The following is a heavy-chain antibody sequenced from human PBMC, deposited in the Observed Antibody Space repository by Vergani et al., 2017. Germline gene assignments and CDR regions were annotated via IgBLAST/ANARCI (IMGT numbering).Heavy chain of an antibody. D-gene: IGHD3-10*01. J-gene: IGHJ6*02. CDR3: ARFVAVRGVNQYYYYGMDV. Sequence: QVQLQQWGAGLLQPSETLSLTCAVYGGSFSGYYWSWIRQPPGKGLEWIGEINHSGSTNYNPSLKSRVTISVDTSENQFILELSSVTAADTAVYYCARFVAVRGVNQYYYYGMDVWGQGTTVTVSS. CDR1: GGSFSGYY. V-gene: IGHV4-34*01. CDR2: INHSGST.